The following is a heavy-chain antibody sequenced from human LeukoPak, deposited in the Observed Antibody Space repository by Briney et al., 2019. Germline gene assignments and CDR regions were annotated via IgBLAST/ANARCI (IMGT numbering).Heavy chain of an antibody. CDR2: IYYSGST. J-gene: IGHJ5*02. CDR1: GGSISSCY. V-gene: IGHV4-59*01. Sequence: SETLSLTCTASGGSISSCYWSWIRQPPGKGLEWIGYIYYSGSTNYNPSLKSRVTISVDTSKNQFSLKLSSVTAADTAVYYCARVSYSSSWYDRWFDPWGQGTLVTVSS. CDR3: ARVSYSSSWYDRWFDP. D-gene: IGHD6-13*01.